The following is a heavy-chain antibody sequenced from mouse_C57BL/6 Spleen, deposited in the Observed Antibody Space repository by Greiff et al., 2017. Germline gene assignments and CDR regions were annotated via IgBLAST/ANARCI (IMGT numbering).Heavy chain of an antibody. D-gene: IGHD1-1*01. V-gene: IGHV1-18*01. CDR2: INPNNGGT. Sequence: EVQLQQSGPELVKPGASVKIPCKASGYTFTDYNMDWVKQSHGKSLEWIGDINPNNGGTIYHQKFKGKATLTVDKSSSTAYMERRSLTSEDTAVYYCARGEYYYGSSWYFDVWGTGTTVTVSS. CDR3: ARGEYYYGSSWYFDV. CDR1: GYTFTDYN. J-gene: IGHJ1*03.